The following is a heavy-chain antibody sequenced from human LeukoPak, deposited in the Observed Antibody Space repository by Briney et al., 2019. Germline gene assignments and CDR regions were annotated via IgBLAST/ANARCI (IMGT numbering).Heavy chain of an antibody. J-gene: IGHJ4*02. Sequence: ASVKVSCKASGYTFTGYYIHWVRQAPGQGLEWMGWINPNSGGTNYAQKFQGRVTMTRDTSISTAYMELSRLRSDDTAVYYCARVSWFGEANLPFDYWGQGTLVTVSS. CDR2: INPNSGGT. V-gene: IGHV1-2*02. D-gene: IGHD3-10*01. CDR3: ARVSWFGEANLPFDY. CDR1: GYTFTGYY.